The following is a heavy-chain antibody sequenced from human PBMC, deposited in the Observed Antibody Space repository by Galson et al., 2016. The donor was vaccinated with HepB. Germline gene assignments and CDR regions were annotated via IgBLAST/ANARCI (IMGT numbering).Heavy chain of an antibody. CDR1: GFTFSSYS. J-gene: IGHJ6*02. CDR2: VSSSSSTI. Sequence: SLRLSCAASGFTFSSYSMNWVRQAPGKGLEWVSYVSSSSSTIYYADSVKGRFTISRDNAKNSLYLKMNSLRDEDTAVYYCARDQRYYYYGMDVWGQGTTVTVSS. V-gene: IGHV3-48*02. CDR3: ARDQRYYYYGMDV. D-gene: IGHD1-1*01.